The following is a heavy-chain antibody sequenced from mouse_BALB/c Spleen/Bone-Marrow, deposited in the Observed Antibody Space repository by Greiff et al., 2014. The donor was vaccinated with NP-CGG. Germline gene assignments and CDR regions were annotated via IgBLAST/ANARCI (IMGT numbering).Heavy chain of an antibody. J-gene: IGHJ4*01. Sequence: VQLQQPGTEFVKLGASVKLSCTASGFNIKDTYMHWVKQRPEQGLEWIGRIDPANGNTEDDPKFQGKATITADTSSNTAYVQLSSLTSEDTAVYYCARGYIGYYYAMDYWGQGTSVTVSS. D-gene: IGHD1-3*01. CDR1: GFNIKDTY. CDR3: ARGYIGYYYAMDY. V-gene: IGHV14-3*02. CDR2: IDPANGNT.